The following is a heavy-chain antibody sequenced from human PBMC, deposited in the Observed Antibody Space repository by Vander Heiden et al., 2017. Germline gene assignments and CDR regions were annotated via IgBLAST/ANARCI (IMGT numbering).Heavy chain of an antibody. V-gene: IGHV3-21*01. J-gene: IGHJ4*02. CDR3: ASLAGAGSSDY. Sequence: LEWVSSINSTSSYIYYADSVKGRCTISRDNAKNSLYLQMNSLRTEDTAVYYCASLAGAGSSDYWGQGTLVTVSS. D-gene: IGHD6-13*01. CDR2: INSTSSYI.